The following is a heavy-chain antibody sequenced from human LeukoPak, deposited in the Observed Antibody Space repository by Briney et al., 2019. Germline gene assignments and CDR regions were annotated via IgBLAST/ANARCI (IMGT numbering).Heavy chain of an antibody. J-gene: IGHJ4*02. V-gene: IGHV3-21*01. D-gene: IGHD1-26*01. CDR1: GFTFSAHH. CDR3: ARRRYSGSSQHFDY. CDR2: ISSTSAYI. Sequence: GGSLRLSCAASGFTFSAHHMNWVRQAPGKGLEWVASISSTSAYIYYADSLKGRFTISRDNAKSSLDLQMSSLRAEDTAVYYCARRRYSGSSQHFDYWGQGTLVTVSS.